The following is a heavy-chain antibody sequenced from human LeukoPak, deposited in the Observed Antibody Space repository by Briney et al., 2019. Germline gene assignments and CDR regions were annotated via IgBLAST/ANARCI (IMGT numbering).Heavy chain of an antibody. CDR2: IAYDGSNK. CDR3: AKDLWKYQLRTLDY. J-gene: IGHJ4*02. V-gene: IGHV3-30*18. CDR1: GFTFSICG. Sequence: PGRSLTLSCAASGFTFSICGMHWVRQAPGKGLELVAVIAYDGSNKYYADSVKGRFTISRDHSKNTLYLQMNSLRAEDTALYYCAKDLWKYQLRTLDYWGQGTLVTVSS. D-gene: IGHD2-2*01.